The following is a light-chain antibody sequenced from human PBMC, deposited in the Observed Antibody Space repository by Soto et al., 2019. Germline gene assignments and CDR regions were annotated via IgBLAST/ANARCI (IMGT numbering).Light chain of an antibody. CDR1: SSDLAIYNY. J-gene: IGLJ1*01. V-gene: IGLV2-14*01. CDR2: QVT. CDR3: SSYTDSSNYV. Sequence: QSVLTQPASVSGSPGQSITISCTGTSSDLAIYNYVSWYQQQPGKAPKLMIYQVTNRPSGVSNRFSGSRSGNTASLTISGLQAEGEADYYCSSYTDSSNYVFGTGTKVTAL.